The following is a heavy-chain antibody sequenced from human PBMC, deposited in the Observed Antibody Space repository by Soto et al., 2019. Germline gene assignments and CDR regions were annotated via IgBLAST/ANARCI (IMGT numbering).Heavy chain of an antibody. D-gene: IGHD3-10*01. CDR1: GYTFTSYG. CDR2: ISAYNGNT. CDR3: ARAYYYGSGSYLHYYYYGMDV. V-gene: IGHV1-18*01. Sequence: QVQLVQSGAEVKKPGASVKVSCKASGYTFTSYGISWVRQAPGQGLEWMGWISAYNGNTNYAQKLQGRVNMTTDTSTSTAYMELRSLTSDDTAVYYCARAYYYGSGSYLHYYYYGMDVWGQGTTVTVS. J-gene: IGHJ6*02.